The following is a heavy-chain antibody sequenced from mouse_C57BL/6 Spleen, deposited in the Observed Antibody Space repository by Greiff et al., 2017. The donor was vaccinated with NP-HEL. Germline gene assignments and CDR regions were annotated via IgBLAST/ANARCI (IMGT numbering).Heavy chain of an antibody. CDR2: ISDGGSYT. D-gene: IGHD2-4*01. CDR3: ARGWGDYDRFAY. CDR1: GFTFSSYA. J-gene: IGHJ3*01. Sequence: EVQGVESGGGLVKPGGSLKLSCAASGFTFSSYAMSWVRQTPEKRLEWVATISDGGSYTYYPDNVKGRFTISRDNAKNNLYLQMSHLKSEDTAMYYCARGWGDYDRFAYWGQGTLVTVSA. V-gene: IGHV5-4*01.